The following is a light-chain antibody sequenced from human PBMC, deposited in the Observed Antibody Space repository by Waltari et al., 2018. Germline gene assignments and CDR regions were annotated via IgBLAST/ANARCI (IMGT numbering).Light chain of an antibody. J-gene: IGKJ2*01. CDR3: QQYSNTPYT. V-gene: IGKV4-1*01. CDR1: QSVLYSSNNKNY. CDR2: WAS. Sequence: DIVMTQSPDSLAVSLGERATINCKSSQSVLYSSNNKNYLAWYQQKPRQPPKLLIYWASTRESGVPDRCSCSGSGTDFTLIINSLQAEDVAVYYCQQYSNTPYTFGQGTKLEIK.